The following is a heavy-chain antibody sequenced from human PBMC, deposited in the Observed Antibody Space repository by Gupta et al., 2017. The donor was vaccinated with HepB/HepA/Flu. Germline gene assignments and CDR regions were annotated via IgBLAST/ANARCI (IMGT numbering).Heavy chain of an antibody. Sequence: QVQLVESGGALVKTGGSLRISCASSGFPFSDYYMSWIRQAPGKGLECIAYIDRSGESIFYADSVKGRFTISRDNARNSLFLQMNSLGAEDTAVFYCARVVGYDTNTYSYFFDSWGQGTLVSVSS. V-gene: IGHV3-11*01. D-gene: IGHD5-12*01. CDR1: GFPFSDYY. CDR3: ARVVGYDTNTYSYFFDS. J-gene: IGHJ4*02. CDR2: IDRSGESI.